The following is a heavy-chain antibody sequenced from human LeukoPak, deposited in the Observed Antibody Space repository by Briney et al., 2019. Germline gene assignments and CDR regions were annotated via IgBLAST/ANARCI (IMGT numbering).Heavy chain of an antibody. CDR1: GSTFDDYG. J-gene: IGHJ5*02. V-gene: IGHV3-20*04. CDR2: INWNGGST. Sequence: PGGSLRLSCAASGSTFDDYGMSWVRQAPGKRLEWVSGINWNGGSTGYADSVKGRFTISRDNAKNSLYVQMNSLRAEDTALYYCARDPIRRDGYNLWFDPWGQGTLVTVSS. D-gene: IGHD5-24*01. CDR3: ARDPIRRDGYNLWFDP.